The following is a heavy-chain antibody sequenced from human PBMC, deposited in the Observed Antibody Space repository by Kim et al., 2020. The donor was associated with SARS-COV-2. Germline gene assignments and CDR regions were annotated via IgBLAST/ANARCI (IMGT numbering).Heavy chain of an antibody. CDR2: ISSNGGST. V-gene: IGHV3-64D*06. CDR1: GFTFSSYA. D-gene: IGHD6-13*01. J-gene: IGHJ4*02. CDR3: VKDAGIAAAGTDPIDY. Sequence: GGSLRLSCSASGFTFSSYAMHWVRQAPGKGLEYVSAISSNGGSTYYADSVKGRFTISRDNSKNTLYLQMSSLRAEDTAVYYCVKDAGIAAAGTDPIDYWGQGTLVTVSS.